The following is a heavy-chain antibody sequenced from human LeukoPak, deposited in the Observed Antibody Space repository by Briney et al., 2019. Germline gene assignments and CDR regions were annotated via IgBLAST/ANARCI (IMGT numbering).Heavy chain of an antibody. CDR1: GGSFSGYY. CDR2: INHSGST. Sequence: SETLSLTCAVYGGSFSGYYWSWIRQPPGKGLEWIGEINHSGSTNYNPSLKSRVTISVDTSKNQFSLKLRSVTAADTDVYYCARAASDYYDSSGYPNYWGQGTLVTVSS. V-gene: IGHV4-34*01. D-gene: IGHD3-22*01. CDR3: ARAASDYYDSSGYPNY. J-gene: IGHJ4*02.